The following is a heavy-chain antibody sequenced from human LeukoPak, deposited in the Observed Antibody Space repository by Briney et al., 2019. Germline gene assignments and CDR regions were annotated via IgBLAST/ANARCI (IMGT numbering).Heavy chain of an antibody. Sequence: ASVKVSCKASGYTFTGYYMHWVRQAPGQGLEWMGVINPSGGSTSYAQKFQGRVTMTRDTSTSTAYMELRSLRSDDTAVYYCARVDEDGFDYWGQGTLVTVSS. J-gene: IGHJ4*02. CDR1: GYTFTGYY. CDR2: INPSGGST. V-gene: IGHV1-46*01. CDR3: ARVDEDGFDY.